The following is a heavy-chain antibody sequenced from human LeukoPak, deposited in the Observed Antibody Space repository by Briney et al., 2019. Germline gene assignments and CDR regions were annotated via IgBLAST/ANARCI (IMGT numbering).Heavy chain of an antibody. CDR2: ISSSSSTT. D-gene: IGHD4-11*01. V-gene: IGHV3-48*02. CDR1: GFTFSSYS. CDR3: ARDGYGGSNYGGAFDY. Sequence: PGGSLRLSCVASGFTFSSYSMNWVRQAPGKGLEWVSYISSSSSTTYYADSVKGRFTIARDNAKNSLYLQMNSLRDEDTAVYYCARDGYGGSNYGGAFDYWGQGTLVTVPS. J-gene: IGHJ4*02.